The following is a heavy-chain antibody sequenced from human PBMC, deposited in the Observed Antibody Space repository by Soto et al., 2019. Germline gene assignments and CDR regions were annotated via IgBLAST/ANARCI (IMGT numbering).Heavy chain of an antibody. CDR3: ARDRGSAAAKPRRTRWFDL. Sequence: GGSLRLSCAASGFTFSSYSMNWVRQAPGKGLEWVSSISSSSSYIYYADSVKGRFTISRDNAKNSLYLQMNSLRAEDTAVYYCARDRGSAAAKPRRTRWFDLWGQGTLVTVSS. V-gene: IGHV3-21*01. D-gene: IGHD6-13*01. J-gene: IGHJ5*02. CDR2: ISSSSSYI. CDR1: GFTFSSYS.